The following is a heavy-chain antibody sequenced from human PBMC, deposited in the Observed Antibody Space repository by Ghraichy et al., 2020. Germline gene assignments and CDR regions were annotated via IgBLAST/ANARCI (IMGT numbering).Heavy chain of an antibody. CDR2: ISGYTGNT. D-gene: IGHD1-7*01. CDR3: ARGGSDWNSFDP. Sequence: ASVKVSCKASGYTFSNDAISWVRQAPGQWLEWVGWISGYTGNTKYAQRLQGRVTMTTDTSTTTAYMELRSLTSDDTAVYYCARGGSDWNSFDPWGQGTLVTVSS. J-gene: IGHJ5*02. CDR1: GYTFSNDA. V-gene: IGHV1-18*01.